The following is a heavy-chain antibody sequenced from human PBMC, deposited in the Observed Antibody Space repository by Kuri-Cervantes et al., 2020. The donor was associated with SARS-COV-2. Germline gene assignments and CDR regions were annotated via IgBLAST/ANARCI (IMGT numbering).Heavy chain of an antibody. Sequence: GGSLRLSCAASGFTFSNAWMSWVRQAPGKGLEWVGRIKSKTDGGTTDYAEPVKGRFTISRDDSKNTLYLQMNSLKTEDTAVYYCTTGCSSTSCYSGVGYYYMDVWGKGTTVTVSS. CDR2: IKSKTDGGTT. J-gene: IGHJ6*03. V-gene: IGHV3-15*01. CDR3: TTGCSSTSCYSGVGYYYMDV. CDR1: GFTFSNAW. D-gene: IGHD2-2*02.